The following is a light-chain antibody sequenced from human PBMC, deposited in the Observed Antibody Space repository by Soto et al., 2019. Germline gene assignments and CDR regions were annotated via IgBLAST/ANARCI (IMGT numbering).Light chain of an antibody. V-gene: IGKV1-33*01. Sequence: DIQMTQSPSSLSASVGDRVTITCQASQDIKNYLNWYQQKPGKAPNLLIYDASNLKTGVPSRFRGSGAGTHFTFGIRSLQPEDVATYYCQHYDHLPPLAVGGGTEVEIK. CDR2: DAS. CDR1: QDIKNY. J-gene: IGKJ4*01. CDR3: QHYDHLPPLA.